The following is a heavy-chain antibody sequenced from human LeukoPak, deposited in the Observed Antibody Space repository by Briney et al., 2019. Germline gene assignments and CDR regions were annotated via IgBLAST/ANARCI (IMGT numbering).Heavy chain of an antibody. CDR3: AASLSGFDN. CDR1: GFTFSDSA. J-gene: IGHJ4*02. V-gene: IGHV1-58*02. Sequence: ASVTVSCKTSGFTFSDSAIQWVRQARGQRLEWVGWIVVGTGNTNSAQKFQDRVTITRDMTTTTAYMELRSLTSEDTAVYYCAASLSGFDNWGQGTLVTVPS. D-gene: IGHD1-26*01. CDR2: IVVGTGNT.